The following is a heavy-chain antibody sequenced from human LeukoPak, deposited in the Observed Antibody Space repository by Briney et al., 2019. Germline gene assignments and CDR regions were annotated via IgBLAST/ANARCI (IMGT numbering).Heavy chain of an antibody. Sequence: GASVKVSCKASGYTFSDYYTHWVRQAPGQGLEWLGWINPNSGGTKYAQKFQGRVTMTRDTSITTAYMDLSSLGSDDTAVFYCVRKSATRRTSEFDYWGQGTPVTVSS. J-gene: IGHJ4*02. CDR1: GYTFSDYY. CDR3: VRKSATRRTSEFDY. CDR2: INPNSGGT. D-gene: IGHD2-15*01. V-gene: IGHV1-2*02.